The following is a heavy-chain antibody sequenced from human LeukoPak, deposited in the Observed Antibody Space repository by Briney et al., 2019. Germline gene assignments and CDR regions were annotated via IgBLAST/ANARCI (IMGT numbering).Heavy chain of an antibody. CDR2: IYHSGST. D-gene: IGHD3-22*01. CDR3: ARSLRVYDSSGYYQLYYYYYMDV. V-gene: IGHV4-38-2*02. J-gene: IGHJ6*03. CDR1: GYFISSGYY. Sequence: SETLSLTCTVSGYFISSGYYWGWSRQPPGKGLEWIGSIYHSGSTYYNPSLKSRVTISVDTSKNQFSLKLSSVTAADTAVYYCARSLRVYDSSGYYQLYYYYYMDVWGKGTTVTVSS.